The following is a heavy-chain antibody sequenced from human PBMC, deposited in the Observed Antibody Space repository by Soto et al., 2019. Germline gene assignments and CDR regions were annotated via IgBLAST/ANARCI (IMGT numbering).Heavy chain of an antibody. D-gene: IGHD3-16*02. CDR1: GGSISSGDYY. V-gene: IGHV4-31*01. Sequence: QVQLQESGPGLVKPSQTLSLTCTLSGGSISSGDYYWSWIRHPPGKGMEWIGNSYYSGRTNYNPSLKSPLNSSLDTSNNHFFLRLTSVTAADTAVYYCARMGLHLGELSRNWFDPWGQGTLVTVSS. J-gene: IGHJ5*02. CDR2: SYYSGRT. CDR3: ARMGLHLGELSRNWFDP.